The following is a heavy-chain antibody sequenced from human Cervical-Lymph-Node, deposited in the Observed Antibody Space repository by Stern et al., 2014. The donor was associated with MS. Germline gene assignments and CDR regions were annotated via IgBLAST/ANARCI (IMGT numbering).Heavy chain of an antibody. V-gene: IGHV3-30*04. D-gene: IGHD4-17*01. CDR3: ARDLYGDYVFDF. Sequence: QVQLVESGGGVVQPGRSLRLSCTASGFVFSSYAMHWVRQAPGKVLEWLAITSFDGSNKYHADSVQGRFTISRDNSKNTLYLQMRSLRPEDTAIYYCARDLYGDYVFDFWGQGTLVTVSS. J-gene: IGHJ4*02. CDR2: TSFDGSNK. CDR1: GFVFSSYA.